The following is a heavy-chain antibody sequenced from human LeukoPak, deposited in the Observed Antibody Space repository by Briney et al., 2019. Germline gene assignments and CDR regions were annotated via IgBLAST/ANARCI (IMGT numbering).Heavy chain of an antibody. V-gene: IGHV4-59*08. J-gene: IGHJ6*02. CDR3: ARHRALMDV. CDR1: GGSISSYY. CDR2: IYYSGST. Sequence: SETLSLTCTVSGGSISSYYWSWIRQPPGKGLEWIGYIYYSGSTNYNPSLKSRVTISVDTSKNQFSLKLSSVTAADTAVYYCARHRALMDVWGQGTTVIVSS.